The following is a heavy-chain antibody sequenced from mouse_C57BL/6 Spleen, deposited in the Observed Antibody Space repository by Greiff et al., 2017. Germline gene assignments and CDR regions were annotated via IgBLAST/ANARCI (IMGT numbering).Heavy chain of an antibody. CDR2: INPSSGYT. CDR1: GYTFTSYW. CDR3: ASTVTGYFVY. D-gene: IGHD1-1*01. Sequence: VKLVESGAELAKPGASVKLSCKASGYTFTSYWMHWVKQRPGQGLEWIGYINPSSGYTKYNQKFKDKATLTEDKSSSTAYMQLSSLTYEDSAVYYCASTVTGYFVYWGQGTTRTVSS. V-gene: IGHV1-7*01. J-gene: IGHJ2*01.